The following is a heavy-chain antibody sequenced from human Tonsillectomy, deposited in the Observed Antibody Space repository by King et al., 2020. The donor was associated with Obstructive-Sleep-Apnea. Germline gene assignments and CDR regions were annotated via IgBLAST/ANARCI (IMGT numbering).Heavy chain of an antibody. J-gene: IGHJ3*02. V-gene: IGHV4-31*03. CDR3: ARDRRRWPVEI. CDR2: IHYSGGT. CDR1: GGSISSGDYY. D-gene: IGHD5-24*01. Sequence: VQLQESGPGLVKPSQTLSLTCTFSGGSISSGDYYWSWIRQHPGKGLQWLGYIHYSGGTYYNPSLKCRLTISVDTSKMQFSLKLTSVTAADTAVYYCARDRRRWPVEIWGQGTMVTVSS.